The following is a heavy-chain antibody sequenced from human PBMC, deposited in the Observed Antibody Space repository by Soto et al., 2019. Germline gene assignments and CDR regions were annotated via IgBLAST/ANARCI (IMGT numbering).Heavy chain of an antibody. J-gene: IGHJ6*03. V-gene: IGHV1-18*01. CDR2: ISAYNGNT. Sequence: ASVKVSCKASGYTFTIYGISWVRQAPGQGLEWMGWISAYNGNTNYAQKLQGRVTMTTDTSTSTAYMELRSLRSDDTAVYYCARGRELRFYYYMDVWGKGTTVTVSS. CDR3: ARGRELRFYYYMDV. CDR1: GYTFTIYG. D-gene: IGHD5-18*01.